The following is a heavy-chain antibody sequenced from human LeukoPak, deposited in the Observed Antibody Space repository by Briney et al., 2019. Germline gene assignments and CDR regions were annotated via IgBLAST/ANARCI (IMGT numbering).Heavy chain of an antibody. Sequence: SVKVSCKTFGGTFRTHIFSWVRQAPGQGLEWMGKITPVINSAKYSQKFRDRLTTTGDSSTGTAYMELSSLTPEDTALYYCTRVNLRGSQYNWFDPWGQGTLVIVSS. CDR1: GGTFRTHI. D-gene: IGHD1-26*01. J-gene: IGHJ5*02. CDR2: ITPVINSA. CDR3: TRVNLRGSQYNWFDP. V-gene: IGHV1-69*08.